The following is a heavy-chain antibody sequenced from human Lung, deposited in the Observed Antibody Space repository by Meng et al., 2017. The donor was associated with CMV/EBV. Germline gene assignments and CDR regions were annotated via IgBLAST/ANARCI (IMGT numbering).Heavy chain of an antibody. Sequence: GSLRLXXAVYGGSFSGYYWCWIRQPPGKGLEWIGEINPSGSTNYNPSLKSRVTISVDTSKNQFSLRLSSVTAADTALYYCARGILPQRGSTVPTPDYWGEGXLITVSS. CDR3: ARGILPQRGSTVPTPDY. CDR1: GGSFSGYY. CDR2: INPSGST. D-gene: IGHD4-11*01. J-gene: IGHJ4*02. V-gene: IGHV4-34*01.